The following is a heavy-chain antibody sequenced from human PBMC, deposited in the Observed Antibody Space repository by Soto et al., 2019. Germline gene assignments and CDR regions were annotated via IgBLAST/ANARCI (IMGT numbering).Heavy chain of an antibody. Sequence: GGSLRLSCAASGFTFDDYAMHWVRQAPGKGLEWVSGISWNSGSIGYADSVKGRFTISRDNAKNSLYLQMNSLRAEDTALYYCAKGKYCISTSCYIFDYWGQGTLVTVSS. CDR1: GFTFDDYA. D-gene: IGHD2-2*02. CDR3: AKGKYCISTSCYIFDY. V-gene: IGHV3-9*01. J-gene: IGHJ4*02. CDR2: ISWNSGSI.